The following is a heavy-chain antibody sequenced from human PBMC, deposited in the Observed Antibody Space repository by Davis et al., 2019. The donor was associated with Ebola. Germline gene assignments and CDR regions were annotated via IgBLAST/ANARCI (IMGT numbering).Heavy chain of an antibody. J-gene: IGHJ4*02. CDR2: IKQDGSER. CDR1: GFSFNEVW. Sequence: GGSLRLSCAASGFSFNEVWMHWVRQAPGKGLEWVANIKQDGSERYYVDSVKGRFTISRDNAKNSLYLQMNSLRAEDTAVYYCATNGYLPYWGQGTLVTVSS. CDR3: ATNGYLPY. D-gene: IGHD2-8*01. V-gene: IGHV3-7*01.